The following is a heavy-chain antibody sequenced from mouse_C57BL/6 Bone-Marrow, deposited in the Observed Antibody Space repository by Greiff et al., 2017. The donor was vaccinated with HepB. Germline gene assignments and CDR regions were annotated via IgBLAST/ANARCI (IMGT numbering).Heavy chain of an antibody. J-gene: IGHJ1*03. CDR3: AREGAITTVVGYFDV. CDR2: ISDGGSYT. Sequence: EVMLVESGGGLVKPGGSLKLSCAASGFTFSSYAMSWVRQTPEKRLEWVATISDGGSYTYYPDNVKGRFTISRDNAKNNLYLQMSHLKSEDTAMYYCAREGAITTVVGYFDVWGTGTTVTVSS. V-gene: IGHV5-4*01. D-gene: IGHD1-1*01. CDR1: GFTFSSYA.